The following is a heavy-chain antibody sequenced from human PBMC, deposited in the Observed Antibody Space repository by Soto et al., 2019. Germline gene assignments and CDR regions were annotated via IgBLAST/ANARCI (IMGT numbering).Heavy chain of an antibody. D-gene: IGHD2-15*01. CDR1: GFTFSSYS. J-gene: IGHJ4*02. Sequence: VQLVESGGGLVKPGGSLRLSCAASGFTFSSYSMNWVRQAPGKGLEWVSSISSSSSYIYYADSVKGRFTISRDNAKNSLYLQMNSLRAEDTAVYYCARGYCSGGSCYSLDYWGQGTLVTVSS. V-gene: IGHV3-21*01. CDR3: ARGYCSGGSCYSLDY. CDR2: ISSSSSYI.